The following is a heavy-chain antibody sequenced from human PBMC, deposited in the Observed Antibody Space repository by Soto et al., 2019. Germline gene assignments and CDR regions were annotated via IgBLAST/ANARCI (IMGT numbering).Heavy chain of an antibody. V-gene: IGHV3-53*04. J-gene: IGHJ4*02. D-gene: IGHD5-12*01. CDR1: GFTVSSNY. CDR2: IYSGGST. Sequence: EVQLVESGGGLVQPGGSLRLSCAASGFTVSSNYMSWVRQAPGKGLEWVSVIYSGGSTYYADSVKGRFTISRHNSKNTLDLQMNSLRAEDTAVYYCARAKAGYDLHFAYWGQETLVTVSS. CDR3: ARAKAGYDLHFAY.